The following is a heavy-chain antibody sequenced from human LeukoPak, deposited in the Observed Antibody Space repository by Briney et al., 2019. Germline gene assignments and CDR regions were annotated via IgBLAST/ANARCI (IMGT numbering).Heavy chain of an antibody. Sequence: SETLSLTCSVSGDSIINYYWMWIRQPAGKGLEWIGRIYSSGSITYNPSLKSRVTMSLDTSKNQISLKLNSVIAADTAVYFCARESSSGFLNFDSWGQGTLVTVSS. V-gene: IGHV4-4*07. D-gene: IGHD6-19*01. CDR2: IYSSGSI. CDR1: GDSIINYY. J-gene: IGHJ4*02. CDR3: ARESSSGFLNFDS.